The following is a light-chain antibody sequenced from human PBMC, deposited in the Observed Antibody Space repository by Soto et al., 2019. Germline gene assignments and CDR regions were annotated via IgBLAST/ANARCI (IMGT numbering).Light chain of an antibody. CDR3: QQYGSSPT. J-gene: IGKJ4*01. V-gene: IGKV3-20*01. CDR2: GAS. Sequence: EIVLTQSPGTLSLSPGETATLSCRASQSVSSSYLAWYQQKPGQAPRLLIYGASSRATGIPDRFSGSGSGTDFTLTISRLEPEDFAVYYCQQYGSSPTCGGGTKVEI. CDR1: QSVSSSY.